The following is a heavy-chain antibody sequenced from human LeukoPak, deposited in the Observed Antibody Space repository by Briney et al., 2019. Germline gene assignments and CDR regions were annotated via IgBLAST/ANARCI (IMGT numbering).Heavy chain of an antibody. CDR2: ISSSSYI. CDR3: ARDKHSSSTFDY. V-gene: IGHV3-21*01. CDR1: GFTFSSYS. J-gene: IGHJ4*02. D-gene: IGHD6-6*01. Sequence: PGGSLRLSCAASGFTFSSYSMNWVRQAPGKGLEWVSSISSSSYIYYADSVKGRFTISRDNAKNSLYLQMNSLRAEDTAVYYCARDKHSSSTFDYWGQGTLVTVSS.